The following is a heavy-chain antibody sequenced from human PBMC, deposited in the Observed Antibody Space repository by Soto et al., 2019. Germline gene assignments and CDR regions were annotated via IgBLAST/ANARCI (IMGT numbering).Heavy chain of an antibody. V-gene: IGHV6-1*01. CDR1: GDSVSSSSVT. D-gene: IGHD1-26*01. CDR3: VRLIGNSWLDF. J-gene: IGHJ5*01. CDR2: TYYRSKWYN. Sequence: PSPTLSLTCAISGDSVSSSSVTWNWIRKSPSRGLEWLGRTYYRSKWYNDYAESVKSRITINPDTSKNQFSLHLNSVTPEDTAVYYCVRLIGNSWLDFWGQGTLVTVSS.